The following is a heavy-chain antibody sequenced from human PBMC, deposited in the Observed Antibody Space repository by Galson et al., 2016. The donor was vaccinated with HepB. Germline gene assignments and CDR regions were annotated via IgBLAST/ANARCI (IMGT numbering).Heavy chain of an antibody. Sequence: SLRLSCAASGFTFSTYGMHWVRQAPGKGLDWVAVIWADGSEKYYADSVQGRFTISGDSSKNTLYLQMNSLRAEDTAVYYCARGAGYLDYWGQGTQVTVSS. CDR3: ARGAGYLDY. D-gene: IGHD6-13*01. CDR1: GFTFSTYG. J-gene: IGHJ4*02. V-gene: IGHV3-33*01. CDR2: IWADGSEK.